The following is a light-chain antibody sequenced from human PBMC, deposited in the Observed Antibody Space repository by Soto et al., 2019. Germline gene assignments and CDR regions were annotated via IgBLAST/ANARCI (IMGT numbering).Light chain of an antibody. CDR2: DAS. Sequence: ITVFLAALSPSVLHRVTITCLASQSIGSCLAWYQQKPGKAPKLLIYDASSLESGVPSRFSGSGSGTEFTLTISSLQPDDFATYYCQQYNSYPWTFGQGTKVDI. V-gene: IGKV1-5*01. CDR1: QSIGSC. J-gene: IGKJ1*01. CDR3: QQYNSYPWT.